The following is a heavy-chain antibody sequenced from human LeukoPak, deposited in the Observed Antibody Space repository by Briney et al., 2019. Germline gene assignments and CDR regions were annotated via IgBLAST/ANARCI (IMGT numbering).Heavy chain of an antibody. V-gene: IGHV4-34*01. CDR2: INHSGST. J-gene: IGHJ6*02. D-gene: IGHD6-6*01. CDR3: ARGWGPEYSSSDYYYYGMDV. Sequence: SEPLSLSCAVYGGSFSGYYWSWIRQPPGKGLEWIGEINHSGSTNYNPSLKSRVTISVDTSKNQFSLKLSSVTAADTAVYYCARGWGPEYSSSDYYYYGMDVWGQGTTVTVSS. CDR1: GGSFSGYY.